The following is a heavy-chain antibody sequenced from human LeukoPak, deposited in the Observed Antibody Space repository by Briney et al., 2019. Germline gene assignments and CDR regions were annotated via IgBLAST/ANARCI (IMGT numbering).Heavy chain of an antibody. D-gene: IGHD2-2*02. CDR2: IYTSGST. Sequence: SETLSLTCTVSGGSISSGSYYWSWIRQPAGKGLEWIGRIYTSGSTNYNPSLKSRVTISVDTSKNQFSLKLSSVTAADTAVYYWAKEKKGIVVGPAGKPDYWGQGTLVTVSS. J-gene: IGHJ4*02. CDR3: AKEKKGIVVGPAGKPDY. CDR1: GGSISSGSYY. V-gene: IGHV4-61*02.